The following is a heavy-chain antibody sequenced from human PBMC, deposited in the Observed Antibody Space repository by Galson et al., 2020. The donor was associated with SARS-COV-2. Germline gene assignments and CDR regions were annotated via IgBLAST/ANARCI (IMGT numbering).Heavy chain of an antibody. CDR1: GLTFSNTE. D-gene: IGHD7-27*01. V-gene: IGHV3-48*03. Sequence: GGSLRLSCAASGLTFSNTEMNWVRQAPGTGMEWLSYISMSGITIYYADSVKGRFTISRDNAENSLYLQMNSLRAEDTCIYYCATGDVWFESWGQGTLFTVSS. CDR2: ISMSGITI. CDR3: ATGDVWFES. J-gene: IGHJ5*01.